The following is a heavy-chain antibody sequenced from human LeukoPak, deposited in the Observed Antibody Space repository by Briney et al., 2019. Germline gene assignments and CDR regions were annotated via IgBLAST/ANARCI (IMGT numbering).Heavy chain of an antibody. V-gene: IGHV4-38-2*02. CDR2: IYHSGST. J-gene: IGHJ6*03. CDR1: GYSISSGYC. CDR3: AREDYYGSGSYTGDYWDYYMDV. Sequence: SETLSLTCTVSGYSISSGYCWGWIRQPPGKGLEWIGSIYHSGSTYYNPSLKSRVTISVDTSKNQFSLKLSSVTAADTAVYYCAREDYYGSGSYTGDYWDYYMDVWGKGTTVTISS. D-gene: IGHD3-10*01.